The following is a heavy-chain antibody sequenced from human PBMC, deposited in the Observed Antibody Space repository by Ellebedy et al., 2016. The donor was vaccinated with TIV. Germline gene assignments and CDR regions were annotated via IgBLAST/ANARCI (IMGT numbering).Heavy chain of an antibody. D-gene: IGHD3-9*01. Sequence: SETLSLTXTVSGGSISSYYWSWIRQPPGKGLEWIGYIYYSGSTNYNPSLKSRVTMSLHMSKNQFSLKLNSVTAADTAVYYCARLVTSEGAFDIWGQGTMVTVSS. CDR3: ARLVTSEGAFDI. CDR1: GGSISSYY. J-gene: IGHJ3*02. CDR2: IYYSGST. V-gene: IGHV4-59*12.